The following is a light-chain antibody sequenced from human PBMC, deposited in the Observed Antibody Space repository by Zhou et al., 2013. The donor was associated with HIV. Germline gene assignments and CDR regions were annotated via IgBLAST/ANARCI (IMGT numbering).Light chain of an antibody. J-gene: IGKJ2*01. Sequence: AIQLTQSPSSLSASVADRVTITCRASQAIGITLAWYQQKPGKAPWLLIYDASSLESGVPSRFSGSGSGTDFTLTISSLQPEDFATYYCQQFNSYPYTFGQGTKLEIK. V-gene: IGKV1-13*02. CDR1: QAIGIT. CDR2: DAS. CDR3: QQFNSYPYT.